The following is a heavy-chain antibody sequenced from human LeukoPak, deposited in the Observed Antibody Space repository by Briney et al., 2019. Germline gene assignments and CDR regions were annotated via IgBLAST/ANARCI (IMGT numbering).Heavy chain of an antibody. CDR1: GFTFSSYA. V-gene: IGHV3-23*01. D-gene: IGHD3-10*01. CDR2: ISGSGGST. CDR3: ARDFFGRFGELLAEYFQH. J-gene: IGHJ1*01. Sequence: QSGGSLRLSCAASGFTFSSYAMSWVRQAPGKGLEWVSAISGSGGSTYYADSVKGRFTISRDNSKNTLYLQMNSLRAEDTAVYYCARDFFGRFGELLAEYFQHWGQGTLVTVSS.